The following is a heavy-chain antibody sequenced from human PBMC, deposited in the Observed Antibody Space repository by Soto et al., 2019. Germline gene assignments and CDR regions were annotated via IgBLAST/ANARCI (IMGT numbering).Heavy chain of an antibody. Sequence: PGGSLRLSCVASGFTFSSCAMHWVRQVPGKGLEWLAVVTHDGTLYPYADSVKGRFSISRDNSRKTLYLQMNGLRPEDTAVYYCVKDRSDTWSFDYWGQGTLVTVSS. CDR1: GFTFSSCA. D-gene: IGHD2-8*02. V-gene: IGHV3-30*18. CDR2: VTHDGTLY. CDR3: VKDRSDTWSFDY. J-gene: IGHJ4*02.